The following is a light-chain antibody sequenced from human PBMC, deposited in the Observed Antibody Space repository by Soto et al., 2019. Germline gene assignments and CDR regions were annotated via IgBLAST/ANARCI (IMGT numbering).Light chain of an antibody. Sequence: EIVLTQSPGTLSLSPGERATLSCRASQSFSSSYLVWYQQRPGQAPRLLIYGASSRATGIPDRFSGSGSGTDFTLIISRLEPEDFAVYYCQQYGSSPRTFGQGTKLEI. J-gene: IGKJ1*01. CDR3: QQYGSSPRT. V-gene: IGKV3-20*01. CDR1: QSFSSSY. CDR2: GAS.